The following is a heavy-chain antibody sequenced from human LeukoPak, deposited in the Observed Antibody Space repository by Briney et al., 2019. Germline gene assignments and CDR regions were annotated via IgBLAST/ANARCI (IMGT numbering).Heavy chain of an antibody. Sequence: SETLSLTCTVSGGSISSYYWSWIRQPAGKGLEWIGRIYTSGSTNYNPPLKSRVTMSVDTSKNQFSLKLSSVTAADTAVYYCARSPLLREVEPHYGMDVWGQGTTVTVSS. D-gene: IGHD3-16*01. CDR1: GGSISSYY. J-gene: IGHJ6*02. CDR3: ARSPLLREVEPHYGMDV. CDR2: IYTSGST. V-gene: IGHV4-4*07.